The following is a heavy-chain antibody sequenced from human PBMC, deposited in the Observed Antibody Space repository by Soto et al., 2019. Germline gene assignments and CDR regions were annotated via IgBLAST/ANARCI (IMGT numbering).Heavy chain of an antibody. Sequence: GESLKISCQGSGYTFSNNWISWVRQKPGKGLEWMGKIDPSGSYTDYSPSFQGHVSLSVDKSVSTAYLQWSSLRASDSAIYYCARKLITFRGTPKSHEGDFGTDCWGHGSAVTVCS. V-gene: IGHV5-10-1*01. J-gene: IGHJ6*02. CDR3: ARKLITFRGTPKSHEGDFGTDC. CDR1: GYTFSNNW. CDR2: IDPSGSYT. D-gene: IGHD3-16*01.